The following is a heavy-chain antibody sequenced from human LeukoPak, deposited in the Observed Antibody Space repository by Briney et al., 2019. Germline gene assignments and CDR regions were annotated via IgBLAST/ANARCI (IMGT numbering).Heavy chain of an antibody. D-gene: IGHD3/OR15-3a*01. CDR1: GYTFTGYY. V-gene: IGHV1-2*02. CDR2: INPKSGGT. CDR3: ARGTGSSWFDP. Sequence: ASVKVSCKASGYTFTGYYMHWVRQAPGQGLEWMGWINPKSGGTNSAQNFQGRVTMTRDTSISTAYTELSRLRSDDTAVYYCARGTGSSWFDPWGQGTLVTVSS. J-gene: IGHJ5*02.